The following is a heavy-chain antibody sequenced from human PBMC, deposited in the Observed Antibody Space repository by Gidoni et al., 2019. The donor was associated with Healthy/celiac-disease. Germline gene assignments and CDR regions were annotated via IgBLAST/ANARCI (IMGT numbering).Heavy chain of an antibody. J-gene: IGHJ4*02. CDR3: ARHVAYCSGGSCYSTPFDY. CDR1: GYSFTSYW. V-gene: IGHV5-10-1*01. Sequence: EVQLVQSGAEVKKPGESLRISCKGSGYSFTSYWISWVRQMPGNGLEWMGRSDPSDSYTNYSPSCQGHVTISADKSISTAYLQWSSLKASDTAMYYCARHVAYCSGGSCYSTPFDYWGQGTLVTVSS. D-gene: IGHD2-15*01. CDR2: SDPSDSYT.